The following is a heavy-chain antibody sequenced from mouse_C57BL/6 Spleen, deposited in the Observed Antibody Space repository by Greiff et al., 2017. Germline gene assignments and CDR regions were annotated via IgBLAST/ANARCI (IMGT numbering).Heavy chain of an antibody. D-gene: IGHD1-1*01. V-gene: IGHV1-39*01. CDR1: GYSFTDYN. J-gene: IGHJ2*01. CDR3: ARGRYYGSSYPDY. CDR2: INPNYGTT. Sequence: VQLQQSGPELVKPGASVKISCKASGYSFTDYNMNWVKQSNGKSLEWIGVINPNYGTTSYNQKFKGKATLTVDQSSSTAYMQLNSLTSEDAAVYDYARGRYYGSSYPDYWGQGTTRTVSS.